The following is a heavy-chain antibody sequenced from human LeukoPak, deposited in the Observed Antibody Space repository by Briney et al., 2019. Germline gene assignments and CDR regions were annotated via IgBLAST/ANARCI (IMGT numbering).Heavy chain of an antibody. Sequence: SETLSLTCAVYGGSFSGYYWSWIRQPPGKGREWIGEINHSGSTNYNPSLKSRVTISVDTSKNQFSLKLSSVPAADTAVYYCASRYCSGGSCSDWGKNYYGMDVWGQGTTVTVSS. CDR2: INHSGST. CDR1: GGSFSGYY. V-gene: IGHV4-34*01. J-gene: IGHJ6*02. CDR3: ASRYCSGGSCSDWGKNYYGMDV. D-gene: IGHD2-15*01.